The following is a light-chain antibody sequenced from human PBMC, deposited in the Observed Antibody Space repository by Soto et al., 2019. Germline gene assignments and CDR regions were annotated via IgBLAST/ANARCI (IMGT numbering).Light chain of an antibody. CDR2: GAS. CDR1: QSVSSS. CDR3: QQYNNWWT. V-gene: IGKV3-15*01. Sequence: EVMMPQPPATLTVSPGGRATLYCRASQSVSSSLASYQQRPGQAPRLLIYGASTRATGIPARFSGSGSGTEFTLTINSLQSEDFAVYYCQQYNNWWTFGQGTKVDIK. J-gene: IGKJ1*01.